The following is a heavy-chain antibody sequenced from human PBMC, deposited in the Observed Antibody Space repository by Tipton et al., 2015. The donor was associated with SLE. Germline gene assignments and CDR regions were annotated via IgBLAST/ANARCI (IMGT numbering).Heavy chain of an antibody. D-gene: IGHD3-22*01. V-gene: IGHV4-59*11. CDR1: GGSISSHY. CDR3: ARGPITMIVVPYAFDI. Sequence: TLSLTCTVSGGSISSHYWSWIRQPPGKGLEWLGYIYYSGSTNYNPSLKRRVTISVDTSKNQFSLKLSSVTAADTAVYYCARGPITMIVVPYAFDIWGQGTMVTVSS. J-gene: IGHJ3*02. CDR2: IYYSGST.